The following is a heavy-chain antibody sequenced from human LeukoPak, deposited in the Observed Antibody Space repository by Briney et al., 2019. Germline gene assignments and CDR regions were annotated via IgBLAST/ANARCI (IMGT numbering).Heavy chain of an antibody. CDR3: ARGVYIAAAQYGY. Sequence: GSLRLSCAASGFTFSSYAMSWIRQPPGKGLEWIGYIYYSGTTNYNPSLKSRVTISVDTSKNQFSLKLSSVTAADTAVYYCARGVYIAAAQYGYWGQGTLVSVPS. D-gene: IGHD6-13*01. CDR1: GFTFSSYA. V-gene: IGHV4-59*01. J-gene: IGHJ4*02. CDR2: IYYSGTT.